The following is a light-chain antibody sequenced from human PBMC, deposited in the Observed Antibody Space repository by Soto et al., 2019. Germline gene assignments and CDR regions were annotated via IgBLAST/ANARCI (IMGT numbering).Light chain of an antibody. CDR3: QQYQNLWT. CDR1: QTIYSN. CDR2: RAS. Sequence: ITQSPSTVSVSPAERATLSCMSSQTIYSNVAWYQQRPRQATRLLIYRASARATGIPARFSGSGSGAEFTLTIGSLQSEDSAVYYCQQYQNLWTFGQGTKVDIK. V-gene: IGKV3-15*01. J-gene: IGKJ1*01.